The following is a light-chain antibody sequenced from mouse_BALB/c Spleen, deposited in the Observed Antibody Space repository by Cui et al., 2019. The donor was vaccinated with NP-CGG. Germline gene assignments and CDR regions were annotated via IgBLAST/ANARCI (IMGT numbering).Light chain of an antibody. V-gene: IGLV1*01. CDR2: GTN. CDR3: ALWYSNHWV. CDR1: TGAVTTSNY. Sequence: HAVLTQESAITTSPGETVTLTCRSSTGAVTTSNYANWVQEKPDHLFTGLIGGTNNRAPGVPARFSGSLIGDKAALTITGAQTEDEAIYFCALWYSNHWVFGGGTKLTVL. J-gene: IGLJ1*01.